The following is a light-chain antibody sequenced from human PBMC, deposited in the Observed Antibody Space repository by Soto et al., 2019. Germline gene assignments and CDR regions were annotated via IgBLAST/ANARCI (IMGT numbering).Light chain of an antibody. CDR2: DNN. CDR3: GTWDSSLSAGV. J-gene: IGLJ6*01. Sequence: QSVLTQPPSVSAAPGQKDTIYCSGSSSNIGNNYVSWYQQLPGTAPKLLIYDNNKRPSGIPDRFSGSKSGTSATLGITGLQTGDEADYYCGTWDSSLSAGVFGSGTQLTVL. CDR1: SSNIGNNY. V-gene: IGLV1-51*01.